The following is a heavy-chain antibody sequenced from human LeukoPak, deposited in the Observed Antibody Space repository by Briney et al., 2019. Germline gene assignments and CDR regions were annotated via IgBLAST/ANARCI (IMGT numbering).Heavy chain of an antibody. CDR1: GYTFTSYY. D-gene: IGHD5-12*01. J-gene: IGHJ3*02. Sequence: ASVKVSCKASGYTFTSYYMHWVRQAPGQGLEWMGIINPSDGGTTYAQKFQGRLTMTRDMSTSTVYMYLSSLRSEDTAVYYCARGYSGYDYLNAFNIWGQGTMVTVSS. CDR2: INPSDGGT. V-gene: IGHV1-46*01. CDR3: ARGYSGYDYLNAFNI.